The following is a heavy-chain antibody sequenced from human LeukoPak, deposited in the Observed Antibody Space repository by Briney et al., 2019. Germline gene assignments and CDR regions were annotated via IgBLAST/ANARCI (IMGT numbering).Heavy chain of an antibody. D-gene: IGHD6-13*01. V-gene: IGHV3-48*01. J-gene: IGHJ6*03. CDR2: ISSSSSTI. Sequence: PGGSLRLSCAASGITFSSYAMHWVRQAPGKGLEWVSYISSSSSTIYYADSVKGRFTISRDNAKNSLYLQMNSLRAEDTAVHYCARAAIAAARIYYYMDVWGKGTTVTVSS. CDR3: ARAAIAAARIYYYMDV. CDR1: GITFSSYA.